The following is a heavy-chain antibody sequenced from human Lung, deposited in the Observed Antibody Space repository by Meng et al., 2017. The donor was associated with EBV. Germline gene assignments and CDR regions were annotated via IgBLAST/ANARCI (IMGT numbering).Heavy chain of an antibody. J-gene: IGHJ4*02. CDR1: GDSASSNSAS. D-gene: IGHD2-8*01. CDR3: ARDGVSYYRELIS. V-gene: IGHV6-1*01. Sequence: QVQLQLSGPGLVKPSQTLSLTCAISGDSASSNSASWNWIRQSPSRGLEWLGRTYYRSKWYNDYAVSVKSRISINSDTSKNQFSLQLNSVTPEDTAVYYCARDGVSYYRELISWGQGTMVTVSS. CDR2: TYYRSKWYN.